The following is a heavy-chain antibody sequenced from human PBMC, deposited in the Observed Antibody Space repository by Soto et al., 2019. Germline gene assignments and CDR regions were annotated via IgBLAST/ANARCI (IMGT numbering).Heavy chain of an antibody. CDR1: GFTFSSYW. CDR3: AREPYCSSTSCYGAGYYYYMDV. V-gene: IGHV3-74*01. CDR2: INSDGSST. D-gene: IGHD2-2*01. Sequence: GGSLRLSCAASGFTFSSYWMHWVRQAPGKGLVWVSRINSDGSSTSYADSVKGRFTISRDNAKNTLYLQMNSLRAEDTAVYYCAREPYCSSTSCYGAGYYYYMDVWGKGTTVTVSS. J-gene: IGHJ6*03.